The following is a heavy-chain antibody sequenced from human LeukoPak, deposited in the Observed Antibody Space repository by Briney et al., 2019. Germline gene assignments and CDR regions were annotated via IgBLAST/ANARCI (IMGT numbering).Heavy chain of an antibody. CDR3: AKDPTQVPWELRPKKVDY. V-gene: IGHV3-23*01. D-gene: IGHD1-26*01. J-gene: IGHJ4*02. Sequence: PGGSLRLSFAASGFTFSSYAISWVRPAPGKGLEGVSTISGSGGSTYYADSVKGRFTISRDNSKNTLYLQVNSLRAEDTAVYYCAKDPTQVPWELRPKKVDYWGQGTLVTVSS. CDR2: ISGSGGST. CDR1: GFTFSSYA.